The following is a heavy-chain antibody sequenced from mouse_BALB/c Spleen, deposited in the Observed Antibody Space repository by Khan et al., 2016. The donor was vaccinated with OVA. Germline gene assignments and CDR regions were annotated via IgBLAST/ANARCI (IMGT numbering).Heavy chain of an antibody. V-gene: IGHV5-6*01. J-gene: IGHJ3*01. D-gene: IGHD4-1*01. Sequence: EVQLLETGGDLMKPGGSLKLSCAASGFTFSTYGLSWVRQTPDQRLAWVATINSGRYYTYYQDNMQGQFYVTRSNAKNTLYLQVSSLMSRDTAKDYCVSHLTGSVAYWGQGTLVTVSA. CDR3: VSHLTGSVAY. CDR1: GFTFSTYG. CDR2: INSGRYYT.